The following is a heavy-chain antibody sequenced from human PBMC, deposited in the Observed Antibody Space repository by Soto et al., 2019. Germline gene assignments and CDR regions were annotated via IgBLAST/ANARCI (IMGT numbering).Heavy chain of an antibody. Sequence: LSLTCAVYGGSFSGYYWTWIRQPPGKGLEWIGEINHSGTINFNPSLKSRLTISLDTSKKHFSLKLSSVTDADTAAYYCARADRTLVTSYSLDVWGQGTTVTVSS. D-gene: IGHD2-21*02. CDR3: ARADRTLVTSYSLDV. CDR1: GGSFSGYY. CDR2: INHSGTI. J-gene: IGHJ6*01. V-gene: IGHV4-34*01.